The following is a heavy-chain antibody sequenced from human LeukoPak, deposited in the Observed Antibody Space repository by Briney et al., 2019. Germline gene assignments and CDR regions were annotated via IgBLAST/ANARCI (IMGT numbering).Heavy chain of an antibody. CDR1: GFTFSSYA. CDR3: ARGPGLVPTTLEYFQH. CDR2: ISGSGGST. Sequence: GGSLRLSCAASGFTFSSYAMSWVRQAPGKGLEWVSAISGSGGSTYYADSVKGRFTISRDNSKNTLYLQMNSLRAEDTAVYYCARGPGLVPTTLEYFQHWGQGTLVTVSS. D-gene: IGHD6-19*01. J-gene: IGHJ1*01. V-gene: IGHV3-23*01.